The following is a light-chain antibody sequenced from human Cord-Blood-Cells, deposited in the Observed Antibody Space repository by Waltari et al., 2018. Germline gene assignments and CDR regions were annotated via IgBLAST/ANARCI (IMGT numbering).Light chain of an antibody. CDR2: AVS. J-gene: IGLJ3*02. CDR1: RTAAGGSTS. CDR3: SSYTSSSTWV. Sequence: QSALTQPASVSGSPGQSTTTSSPGTRTAAGGSTSVPWYQRHPGKAPTLMIYAVSNRPSGVSNRFSGSKSGNTASLTISGLQAEDEADYYCSSYTSSSTWVFGGGTKLTVL. V-gene: IGLV2-14*01.